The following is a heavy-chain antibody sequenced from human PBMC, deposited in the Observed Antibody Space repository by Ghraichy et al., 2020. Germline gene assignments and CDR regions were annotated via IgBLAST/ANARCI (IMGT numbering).Heavy chain of an antibody. D-gene: IGHD3-10*01. CDR3: ARLRVGGDGYGSGNFDY. CDR1: GGSISSGGYY. J-gene: IGHJ4*02. Sequence: SETLSLTCTVSGGSISSGGYYWSWIRQHPGKGLEWIGYIYYSGSTYYNPSLKSRVTISVDTSKNQFSLKLSSVTAADTAVYYCARLRVGGDGYGSGNFDYWGQGTLVTVSS. CDR2: IYYSGST. V-gene: IGHV4-31*03.